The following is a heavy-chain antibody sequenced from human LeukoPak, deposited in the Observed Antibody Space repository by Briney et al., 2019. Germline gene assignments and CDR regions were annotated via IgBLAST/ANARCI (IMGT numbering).Heavy chain of an antibody. CDR2: MNPHSANA. D-gene: IGHD2-2*01. CDR1: GYTFTSYD. CDR3: ARIPHRVPHNWFDP. J-gene: IGHJ5*02. Sequence: ASVKVSCKASGYTFTSYDINWVRQAAGQGLEWMGWMNPHSANAGYAQKFQGRVTMTRDSSISTAYMELSSLRSDDTAVYYCARIPHRVPHNWFDPWGQGTLVTVSS. V-gene: IGHV1-8*01.